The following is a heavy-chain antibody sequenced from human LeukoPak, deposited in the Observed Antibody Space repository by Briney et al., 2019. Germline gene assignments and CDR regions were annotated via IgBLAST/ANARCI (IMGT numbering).Heavy chain of an antibody. Sequence: GGSLRLSCAASGFTFSSYAMSWVRQAPGKGLEWVSGISGSGGSTYYADSVKGRFTISRDNSKNTLFLQMNSLRAEDTAVYYCAKADRVASAATLDYWGQGTLVTVSS. V-gene: IGHV3-23*01. CDR3: AKADRVASAATLDY. CDR2: ISGSGGST. D-gene: IGHD2-15*01. J-gene: IGHJ4*02. CDR1: GFTFSSYA.